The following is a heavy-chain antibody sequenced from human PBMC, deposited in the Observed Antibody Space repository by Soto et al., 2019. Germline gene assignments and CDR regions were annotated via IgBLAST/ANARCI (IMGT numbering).Heavy chain of an antibody. V-gene: IGHV3-23*01. J-gene: IGHJ4*02. CDR1: GFTFSSYA. Sequence: EVQLLESGGGLVQPGGSLRLSCAASGFTFSSYAMNWVRQAPGKGLEWVSVISGSGDSTYYADSVKGRFTISRDNSKNTLYLQMNSLRAEDTAVYYCARRSSSWYVDYWGQGTLVTVSS. CDR3: ARRSSSWYVDY. D-gene: IGHD6-13*01. CDR2: ISGSGDST.